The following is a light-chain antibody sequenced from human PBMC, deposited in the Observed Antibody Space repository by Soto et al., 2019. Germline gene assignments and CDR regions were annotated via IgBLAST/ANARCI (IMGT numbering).Light chain of an antibody. CDR3: QQSYSTPIT. CDR1: QSINRY. J-gene: IGKJ5*01. CDR2: AAT. Sequence: IQVTQSPSSLSAFVGDRVTITCRASQSINRYLNWYQQKPGKAPKLLIHAATSLHSGVPSRFSGSGSETDFTLTISSLQPEDFATYYCQQSYSTPITFGQGTRLEIK. V-gene: IGKV1-39*01.